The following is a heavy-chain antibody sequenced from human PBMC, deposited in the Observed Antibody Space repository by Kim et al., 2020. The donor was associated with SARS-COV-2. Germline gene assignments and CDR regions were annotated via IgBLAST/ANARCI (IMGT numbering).Heavy chain of an antibody. Sequence: ASVKVSCKASGYTFTGYYMHWVRQAPGQGLEWMGRINPNSGGTNYAQKFQGRVTMTRDTSISTAYMELSRLRSDDTAVYYCARDPPRGGIAAAGNDDYWGQGTLVTVSS. V-gene: IGHV1-2*06. CDR2: INPNSGGT. J-gene: IGHJ4*02. CDR1: GYTFTGYY. D-gene: IGHD6-13*01. CDR3: ARDPPRGGIAAAGNDDY.